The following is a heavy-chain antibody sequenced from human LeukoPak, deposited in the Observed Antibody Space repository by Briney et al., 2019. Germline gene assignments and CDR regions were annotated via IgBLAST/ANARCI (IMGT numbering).Heavy chain of an antibody. J-gene: IGHJ4*02. V-gene: IGHV5-51*01. D-gene: IGHD6-19*01. CDR2: IYPDESQT. Sequence: GESLKISCEGSGYSFSNYWIGWVRQMPGKGLEWMGSIYPDESQTRYRPSFQGQVTISADKSISTAYLQWSSLKASDTAMYYCAREGGSSGWYDYWGQGTLVTVSS. CDR3: AREGGSSGWYDY. CDR1: GYSFSNYW.